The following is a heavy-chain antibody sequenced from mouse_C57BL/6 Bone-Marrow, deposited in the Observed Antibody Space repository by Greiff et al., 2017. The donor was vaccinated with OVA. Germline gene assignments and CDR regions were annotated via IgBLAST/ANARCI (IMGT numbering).Heavy chain of an antibody. V-gene: IGHV5-4*01. J-gene: IGHJ2*01. CDR1: GFTFSSYA. CDR3: ARDEGYYGSSYDY. Sequence: EVQGVESGGGLVKPGGSLKLSCAASGFTFSSYAMSWVRQTPEQRLEWVATISDGGSYTYYPDNVKGRFTISRDNAKNNLYLQMSHLKSEDTAMYYCARDEGYYGSSYDYWGRGTALTVSS. D-gene: IGHD1-1*01. CDR2: ISDGGSYT.